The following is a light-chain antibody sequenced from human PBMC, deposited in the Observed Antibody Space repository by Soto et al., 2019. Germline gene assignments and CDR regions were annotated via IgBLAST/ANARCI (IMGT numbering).Light chain of an antibody. CDR2: DAT. V-gene: IGLV3-21*02. CDR1: NIGSKI. J-gene: IGLJ1*01. Sequence: SYELTQPPSVSVAPGQTARITCGGNNIGSKIVHWYKQRPGQAPVAVVFDATDRPSGIPDRISASRSGDTATLTISRVDAGDEADYYCQVWASTAEFFVFGSGTKVTVL. CDR3: QVWASTAEFFV.